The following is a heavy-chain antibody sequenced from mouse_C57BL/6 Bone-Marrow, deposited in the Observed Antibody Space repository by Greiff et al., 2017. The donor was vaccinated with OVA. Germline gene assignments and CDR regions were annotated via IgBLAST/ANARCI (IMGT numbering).Heavy chain of an antibody. CDR2: INPNNGGT. D-gene: IGHD2-10*02. Sequence: EVQLQQSGPELVKPGASVKISCKASGYTFTDYYMNWVKQSHGKSLEWIGDINPNNGGTSYNQKFKGKATLTVDKSSSTAYMELRSLTSEDSAVYYCARYWYGNYGFAYWGQGTLVTVSA. CDR1: GYTFTDYY. V-gene: IGHV1-26*01. J-gene: IGHJ3*01. CDR3: ARYWYGNYGFAY.